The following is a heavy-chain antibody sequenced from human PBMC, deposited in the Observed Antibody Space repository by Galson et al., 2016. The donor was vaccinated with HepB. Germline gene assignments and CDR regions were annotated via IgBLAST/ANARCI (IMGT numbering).Heavy chain of an antibody. CDR1: GFTFSTYS. J-gene: IGHJ4*02. Sequence: TLRLSCAASGFTFSTYSMNWVRQRPGKALEWLLHLSSRFGTIFYADSVKGRFTSSRDNGKNSVFLQLNGLRDDDTALYYCARGLEQPVGHFDVWGQGTLVTVSS. CDR2: LSSRFGTI. D-gene: IGHD1/OR15-1a*01. V-gene: IGHV3-48*02. CDR3: ARGLEQPVGHFDV.